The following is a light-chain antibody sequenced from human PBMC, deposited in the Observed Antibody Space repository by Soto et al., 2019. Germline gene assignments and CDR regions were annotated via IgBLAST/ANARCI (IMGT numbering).Light chain of an antibody. CDR2: AAS. CDR3: QQYASAPHT. J-gene: IGKJ4*01. Sequence: EVVLAQSPGTLSLSPGERATLSCRASQSVSSSQLAWFQQKPGQAPRLLIYAASWRAAGIPDRFSGSGSGTDFTLNISRLEPADFAVYYCQQYASAPHTFGGGTKVEIK. V-gene: IGKV3-20*01. CDR1: QSVSSSQ.